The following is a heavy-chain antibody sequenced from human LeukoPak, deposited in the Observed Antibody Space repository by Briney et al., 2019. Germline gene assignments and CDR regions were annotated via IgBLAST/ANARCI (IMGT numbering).Heavy chain of an antibody. CDR3: AKVKAVAGTEDYFDY. J-gene: IGHJ4*02. D-gene: IGHD6-19*01. CDR2: ISGSGGST. CDR1: GFTFSSYA. V-gene: IGHV3-23*01. Sequence: PGGSLRLSCAASGFTFSSYAMSWVRQAPGKGLEWVSAISGSGGSTYYADSVKGRLTISRDNSKNTLYLQMNSLSGEDTAVYYCAKVKAVAGTEDYFDYWGQGTLVTVSS.